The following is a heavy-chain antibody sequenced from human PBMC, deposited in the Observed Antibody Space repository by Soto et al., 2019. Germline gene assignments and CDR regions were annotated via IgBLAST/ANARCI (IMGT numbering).Heavy chain of an antibody. J-gene: IGHJ4*02. Sequence: QLQLVESGGGVGQPGKSLRLSCAASGFTFSTYGMHWVRQAPGKGLEWVALISYDGGVTKYVDSVKGRFTISRDSSTNKLFFPMNSLSAEVTGVYSSVKGRLAYSGSYSVDYWGQGTLVTVSS. CDR2: ISYDGGVT. CDR1: GFTFSTYG. D-gene: IGHD1-26*01. CDR3: VKGRLAYSGSYSVDY. V-gene: IGHV3-30*18.